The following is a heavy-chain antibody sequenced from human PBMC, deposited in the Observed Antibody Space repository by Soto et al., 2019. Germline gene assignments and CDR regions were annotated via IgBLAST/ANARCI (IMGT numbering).Heavy chain of an antibody. CDR3: ARKWPYSSSPHYYSYYYMDV. CDR2: ISAYNGNT. CDR1: GYTFTSYG. Sequence: QVQLVQSGAEVKKPGASVKVSCKASGYTFTSYGISWVRQAPGQGLEWMGWISAYNGNTNYAQKLQGRVTMTTDTSTSTAYMELRSLRSDDTAVYYCARKWPYSSSPHYYSYYYMDVWGKGTTVTVSS. V-gene: IGHV1-18*01. D-gene: IGHD6-6*01. J-gene: IGHJ6*03.